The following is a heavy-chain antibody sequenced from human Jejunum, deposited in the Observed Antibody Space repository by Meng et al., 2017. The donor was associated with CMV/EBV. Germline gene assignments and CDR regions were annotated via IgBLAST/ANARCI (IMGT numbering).Heavy chain of an antibody. Sequence: VASGFTFDNYLMTWVRQAPGKGLEWVATIKKDGSEKYYVASVKGRFTISRDNAKNSVYLQMNSLRAEDTAIYYCARQIRGFSAMDVWGQGTTVTVSS. CDR3: ARQIRGFSAMDV. CDR1: GFTFDNYL. D-gene: IGHD3-3*01. CDR2: IKKDGSEK. V-gene: IGHV3-7*03. J-gene: IGHJ6*02.